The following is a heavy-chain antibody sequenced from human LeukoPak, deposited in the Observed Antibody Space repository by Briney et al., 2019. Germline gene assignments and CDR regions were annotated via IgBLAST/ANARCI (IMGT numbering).Heavy chain of an antibody. CDR1: GFTFSVYS. Sequence: GGSLRLSCAASGFTFSVYSMNWVRQAPGKGLEWVSSISSSSRDIYYADSVKGRFTISRDNSKNTLYLQMNSLRAEDTAVYYCAKDTTLDGNDYWGQGTLVTVSS. D-gene: IGHD1-14*01. CDR2: ISSSSRDI. CDR3: AKDTTLDGNDY. V-gene: IGHV3-21*04. J-gene: IGHJ4*02.